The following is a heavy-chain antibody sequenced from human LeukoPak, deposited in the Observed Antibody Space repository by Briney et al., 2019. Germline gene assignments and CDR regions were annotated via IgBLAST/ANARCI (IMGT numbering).Heavy chain of an antibody. Sequence: SETLSLTCTVSGGSISSYCWSWIRQPPGKGLEWIGSICYSGSTNYNPSLKSRVTVSLDTSKNQFSLKLNSVPATDTALYSCARRVVESAATTERNWFDPWGQGTLVTVSS. CDR3: ARRVVESAATTERNWFDP. J-gene: IGHJ5*02. CDR1: GGSISSYC. CDR2: ICYSGST. V-gene: IGHV4-59*08. D-gene: IGHD4-11*01.